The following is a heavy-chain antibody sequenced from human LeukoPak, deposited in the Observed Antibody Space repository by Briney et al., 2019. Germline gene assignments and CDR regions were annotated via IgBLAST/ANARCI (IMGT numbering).Heavy chain of an antibody. CDR1: GFNFSDFY. J-gene: IGHJ1*01. Sequence: AGPLRGSCADSGFNFSDFYMSRLRKTKGKGLKGVSYISTTGTTMDYADSVKGRFTISRDNAKDSLYLQMNNLGAEDTAVYYCAKGHTYGMIWGQGTLVTVSS. CDR2: ISTTGTTM. CDR3: AKGHTYGMI. D-gene: IGHD5-18*01. V-gene: IGHV3-11*01.